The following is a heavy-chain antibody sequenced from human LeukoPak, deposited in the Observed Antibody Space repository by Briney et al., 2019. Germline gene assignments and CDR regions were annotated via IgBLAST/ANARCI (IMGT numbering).Heavy chain of an antibody. CDR3: VHFA. CDR2: ILGSGDT. J-gene: IGHJ4*02. CDR1: GFSVTNNY. V-gene: IGHV3-66*01. Sequence: GGSLRLSCAASGFSVTNNYMSWVRQAPGKGLEWVSTILGSGDTWSADSVKGRFTVSRDNLKNTVYLQMHSLRDGDTAVYYCVHFAGGQGTLVTVSS.